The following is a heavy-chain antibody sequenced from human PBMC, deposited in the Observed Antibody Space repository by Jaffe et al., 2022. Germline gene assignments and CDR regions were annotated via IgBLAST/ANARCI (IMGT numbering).Heavy chain of an antibody. Sequence: EVQLLESGGGLVQPGGSLRLSCAASGFTFSSYAMSWVRQAPGKGLEWVSAISGSGGSTYYADSVKGRFTISRDNSKNTLYLQMNSLRAEDTAVYYCAKVRREFDFWSGSPPDAFDIWGQGTMVTVSS. CDR2: ISGSGGST. J-gene: IGHJ3*02. CDR3: AKVRREFDFWSGSPPDAFDI. V-gene: IGHV3-23*01. D-gene: IGHD3-3*01. CDR1: GFTFSSYA.